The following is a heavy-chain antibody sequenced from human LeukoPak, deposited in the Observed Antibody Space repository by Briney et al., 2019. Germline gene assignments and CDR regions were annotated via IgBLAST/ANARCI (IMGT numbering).Heavy chain of an antibody. Sequence: PSETLSLTCTVSGGSIRSSDYYWAWIRQPPGRGLEWIGTIHYSGSTFYKPPLKSRLTVSADTSRNQFYMKLSSVTAADTAVYYCARGFLGYCSSTSCSSDWFDPWGQGTLVTVSS. V-gene: IGHV4-39*01. J-gene: IGHJ5*02. CDR2: IHYSGST. D-gene: IGHD2-2*01. CDR1: GGSIRSSDYY. CDR3: ARGFLGYCSSTSCSSDWFDP.